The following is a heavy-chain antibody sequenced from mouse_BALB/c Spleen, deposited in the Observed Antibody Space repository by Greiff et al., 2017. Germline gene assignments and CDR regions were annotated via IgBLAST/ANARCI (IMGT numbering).Heavy chain of an antibody. CDR1: GYSITSDYA. V-gene: IGHV3-2*02. D-gene: IGHD2-2*01. J-gene: IGHJ4*01. Sequence: VQRVESGPGLVKPSQSLSLTCTVTGYSITSDYAWNWIRQFPGNNLEWMGYISYSGSTSYNPSLKSRISITRDTSKNQFFLLLNSVTTEDTATYYCARGVGYYGYVYYAMDYWGQGTSVTVSS. CDR2: ISYSGST. CDR3: ARGVGYYGYVYYAMDY.